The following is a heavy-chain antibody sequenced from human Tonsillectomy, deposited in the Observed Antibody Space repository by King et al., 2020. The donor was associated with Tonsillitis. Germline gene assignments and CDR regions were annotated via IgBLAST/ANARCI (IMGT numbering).Heavy chain of an antibody. D-gene: IGHD2-2*01. CDR3: AGSVRYCSSTSCLNDAFDI. CDR1: GGSISSSSYY. CDR2: IYYSGST. J-gene: IGHJ3*02. Sequence: LQLQESGPGLVKASETLSLTCTVSGGSISSSSYYWGWIRQPPGKGLEWIGSIYYSGSTYYNPSLKSRVTISVDTSKNQFSLKLSSVTAADTAVYYCAGSVRYCSSTSCLNDAFDIWGQGTKVTVSS. V-gene: IGHV4-39*01.